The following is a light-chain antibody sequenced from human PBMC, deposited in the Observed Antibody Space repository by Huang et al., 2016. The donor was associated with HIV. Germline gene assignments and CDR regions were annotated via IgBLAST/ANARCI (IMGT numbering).Light chain of an antibody. J-gene: IGKJ1*01. V-gene: IGKV1-39*01. CDR3: QQSYSTPGT. CDR1: QSISSY. CDR2: AAS. Sequence: DIQMTQSPSSLSASVGDRVTITCRASQSISSYLNWYQQKPGKAPKLLIYAASSLQSGVPSRFSGSGSGTEFTLTINSLQPEDFATYYCQQSYSTPGTFGQGTKVEIK.